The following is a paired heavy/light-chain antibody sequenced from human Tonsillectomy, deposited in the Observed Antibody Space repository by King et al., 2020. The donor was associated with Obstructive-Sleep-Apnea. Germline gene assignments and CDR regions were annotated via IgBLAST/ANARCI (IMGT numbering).Heavy chain of an antibody. Sequence: EVQLVQSGTEVKKPGESLKISCKASGYSFTNYWIGWVRQMPGKGLEWMGIIYPGDSDTRYSPSFQGQVTISADKSISTAYLQWSSLKASDTAIYYCAKSTWYEAFPQNWFDPWGQGTLVTVSS. CDR3: AKSTWYEAFPQNWFDP. D-gene: IGHD6-13*01. CDR2: IYPGDSDT. CDR1: GYSFTNYW. J-gene: IGHJ5*02. V-gene: IGHV5-51*01.
Light chain of an antibody. V-gene: IGKV3D-15*01. Sequence: EIVMTQSPATLSVSPGERATLSCRASQSISSNLAWCQQKPGQPPRLLIYGASTRATGIPARFSGSGSGTEFTLTISSLQSEDFAVYYCQQYNNWPWTFGQGTKVEIK. CDR2: GAS. CDR3: QQYNNWPWT. CDR1: QSISSN. J-gene: IGKJ1*01.